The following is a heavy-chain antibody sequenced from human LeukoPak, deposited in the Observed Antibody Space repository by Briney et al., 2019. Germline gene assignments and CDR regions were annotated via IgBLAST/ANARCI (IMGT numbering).Heavy chain of an antibody. J-gene: IGHJ3*02. CDR1: GGSISSYY. CDR3: ARHGYSGSYKWGYAFDI. V-gene: IGHV4-59*08. CDR2: IYYSGST. D-gene: IGHD1-26*01. Sequence: PSETLSLTCTVSGGSISSYYWSWIRQPPGKGLEWIGYIYYSGSTNYNPSLKSRVTISVDTSKNQFSLKLSSVTAADTAVYYCARHGYSGSYKWGYAFDIWGQGTMVTVSS.